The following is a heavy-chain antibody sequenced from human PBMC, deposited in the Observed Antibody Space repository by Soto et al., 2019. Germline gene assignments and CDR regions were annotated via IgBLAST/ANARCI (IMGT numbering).Heavy chain of an antibody. J-gene: IGHJ4*02. CDR3: AGGRYNDGI. CDR2: MYYSGNT. Sequence: QVQLQESGPGLVKPSETLSLTCTVSGCSIKSYYWSWIRQPPGKGLEWIGYMYYSGNTNHNPSLKSRVTIAVNTSKNQISLKMTSVTAADTAVYYCAGGRYNDGIWGQGTLVIVSS. V-gene: IGHV4-59*01. D-gene: IGHD3-22*01. CDR1: GCSIKSYY.